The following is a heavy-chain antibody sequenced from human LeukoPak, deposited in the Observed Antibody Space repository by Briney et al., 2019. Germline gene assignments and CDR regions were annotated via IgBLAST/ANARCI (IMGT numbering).Heavy chain of an antibody. CDR3: ARDYDFWSGYLDY. J-gene: IGHJ4*02. D-gene: IGHD3-3*01. CDR2: IKQDGSEK. Sequence: GGSLRLSCGVSGFSFNNYWMSWVRQAPGKGLEWVANIKQDGSEKYYVDSVKGRFSISRDNAKNSLYLQMNSLRAEDTAVYYCARDYDFWSGYLDYWGQGTLVTVSS. CDR1: GFSFNNYW. V-gene: IGHV3-7*05.